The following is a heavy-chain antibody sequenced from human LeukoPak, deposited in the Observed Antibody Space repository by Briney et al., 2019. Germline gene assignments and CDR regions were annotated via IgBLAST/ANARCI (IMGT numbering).Heavy chain of an antibody. Sequence: ASVKVSCKASGYTFTSYGISWVRQAPGQGLEWMGWISAYNGNTNYAQKLQGRVTMTTDTSTSTAYVELRSLRSDDTAVYYCARVGPLRYFDWLLYHTDESGSWVYWGQGTLVTVSS. V-gene: IGHV1-18*01. CDR3: ARVGPLRYFDWLLYHTDESGSWVY. D-gene: IGHD3-9*01. J-gene: IGHJ4*02. CDR1: GYTFTSYG. CDR2: ISAYNGNT.